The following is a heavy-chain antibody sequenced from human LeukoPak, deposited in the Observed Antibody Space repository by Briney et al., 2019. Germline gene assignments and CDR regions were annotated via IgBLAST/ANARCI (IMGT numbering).Heavy chain of an antibody. CDR3: ARDCSSTSCYFYYYYYMDV. CDR2: IKQDGSEK. Sequence: QPGGSLRLSCAASGFTFSSYWMSWVRQAPGKGLEWVANIKQDGSEKYYVDSVKGRFTISRDNAKNSLYLQMNSLRAEDTAVYYCARDCSSTSCYFYYYYYMDVWGKGTTVTVSS. CDR1: GFTFSSYW. V-gene: IGHV3-7*01. J-gene: IGHJ6*03. D-gene: IGHD2-2*01.